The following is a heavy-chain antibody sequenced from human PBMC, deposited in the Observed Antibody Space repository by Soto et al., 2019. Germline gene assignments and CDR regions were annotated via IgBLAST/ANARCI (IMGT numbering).Heavy chain of an antibody. V-gene: IGHV3-9*01. Sequence: GGSLRLSCVASGFSFDDYAMHWVRQAPGEGLEWVSGINWNGANMGYADSVKGRFTISRDNAKNSLYLQMNSLRTEDTALYYCAKDSGLIVAAYYFDYWGQGTLVTVSS. D-gene: IGHD2-21*01. CDR3: AKDSGLIVAAYYFDY. CDR2: INWNGANM. J-gene: IGHJ4*02. CDR1: GFSFDDYA.